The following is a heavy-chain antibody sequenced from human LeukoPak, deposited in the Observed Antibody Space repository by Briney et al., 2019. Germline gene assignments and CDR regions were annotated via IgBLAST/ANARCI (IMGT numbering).Heavy chain of an antibody. V-gene: IGHV4-61*02. CDR1: GDSISSGDYY. CDR3: ARRRSGRGILTGYRYYFDY. CDR2: ISSSGST. D-gene: IGHD3-9*01. J-gene: IGHJ4*02. Sequence: SQTLSLTCTVSGDSISSGDYYWSWIRQPAGNGLEWIGRISSSGSTNYNPSLKSRVTISVDTSKNQFSLKLSSVTAADTAVYYCARRRSGRGILTGYRYYFDYWGQGTLVTVSS.